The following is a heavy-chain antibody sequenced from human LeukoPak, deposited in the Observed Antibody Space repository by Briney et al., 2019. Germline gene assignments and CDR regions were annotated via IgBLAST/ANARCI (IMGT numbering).Heavy chain of an antibody. D-gene: IGHD1-26*01. J-gene: IGHJ4*02. CDR3: ARERPIVGATTRFDY. Sequence: SETLSLTCAVYGGSFSGYYWSWIRQPPGKGLEWIGEINHSGSTNYNPSLKSRVTISVDTSKNQFSLKLSSVTAADTAVYYCARERPIVGATTRFDYWGQGTLVTVSS. CDR2: INHSGST. V-gene: IGHV4-34*01. CDR1: GGSFSGYY.